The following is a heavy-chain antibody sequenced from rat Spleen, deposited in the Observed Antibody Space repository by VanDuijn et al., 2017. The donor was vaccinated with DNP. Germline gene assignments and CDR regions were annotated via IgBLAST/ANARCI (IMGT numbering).Heavy chain of an antibody. CDR2: ISYDGSST. J-gene: IGHJ4*01. Sequence: EVQLVESGGGLVQPGRSLKLSCAASGITLSDYNMAWVRQAPKKGLEWVATISYDGSSTYYRDSVKGRFTISRDNAKSTLYLQMDSLRSEDTATYYCARRDNYEAMDAWGQGTSVTVSS. D-gene: IGHD1-10*01. CDR1: GITLSDYN. V-gene: IGHV5-7*01. CDR3: ARRDNYEAMDA.